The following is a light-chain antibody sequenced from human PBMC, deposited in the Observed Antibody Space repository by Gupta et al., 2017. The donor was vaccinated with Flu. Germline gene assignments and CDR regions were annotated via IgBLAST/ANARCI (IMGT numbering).Light chain of an antibody. CDR3: QAWDDRSVV. CDR1: KLGQKY. Sequence: SSELTQPPSVSVSPGQTATITCSGPKLGQKYVSWYQQKSGQSPALVLYEDTKRPSGIPDRFSGSNSGNTATLTISGAQAMDEGDYYCQAWDDRSVVFGTGTKVTVL. CDR2: EDT. J-gene: IGLJ1*01. V-gene: IGLV3-1*01.